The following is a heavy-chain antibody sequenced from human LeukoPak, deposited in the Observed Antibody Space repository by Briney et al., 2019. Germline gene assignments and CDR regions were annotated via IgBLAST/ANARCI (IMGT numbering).Heavy chain of an antibody. J-gene: IGHJ4*02. CDR2: FDPGSGEI. CDR3: ATGTHYDLLPF. CDR1: GYSITELS. Sequence: ASVKVSCKVSGYSITELSTHWVRQAPGKGLEWMGGFDPGSGEIIYEQKFQDRVTMTEDTSTDTAYMELSCLRSEDTALYYCATGTHYDLLPFWGQGILVTVSS. V-gene: IGHV1-24*01. D-gene: IGHD3-9*01.